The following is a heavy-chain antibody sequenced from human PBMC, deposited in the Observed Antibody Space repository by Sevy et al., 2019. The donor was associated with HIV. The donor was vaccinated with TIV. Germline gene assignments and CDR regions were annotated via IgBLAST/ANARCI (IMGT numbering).Heavy chain of an antibody. CDR1: GFTFTDSW. CDR3: TRNGGAFDNGFDP. V-gene: IGHV3-48*04. CDR2: ISSSGSSI. D-gene: IGHD2-8*01. J-gene: IGHJ5*02. Sequence: GGSLRLSCTASGFTFTDSWMHWVRQAPGQGLEWVSKISSSGSSIYYADSVKGRFTISRDNAKNSLNLQMNSLRAEDTAVYYCTRNGGAFDNGFDPWGQGTLVTVSS.